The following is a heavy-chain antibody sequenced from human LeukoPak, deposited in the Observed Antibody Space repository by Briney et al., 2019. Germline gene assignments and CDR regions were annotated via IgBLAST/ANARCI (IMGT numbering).Heavy chain of an antibody. CDR1: GFTISANF. CDR3: ARDLSGYSFGFGGDL. V-gene: IGHV3-66*01. Sequence: GGSLRLSCAASGFTISANFMSWVRQAPGKGLEWVSVMYSVGSTFYADSVKGRFTISRDGYKNTLDLQMDSLRVDDTAAYYCARDLSGYSFGFGGDLWGQGTLVTVSS. J-gene: IGHJ4*02. CDR2: MYSVGST. D-gene: IGHD6-13*01.